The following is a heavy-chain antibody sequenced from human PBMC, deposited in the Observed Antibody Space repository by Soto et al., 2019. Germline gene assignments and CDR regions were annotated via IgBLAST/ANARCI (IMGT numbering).Heavy chain of an antibody. CDR3: ARVLPGYSSSWPNWFDP. CDR1: GGSIRSGDYY. J-gene: IGHJ5*02. Sequence: SSETLSLTCTVSGGSIRSGDYYWSWIRQPPGKGLEWIGYIYYSGSTYYNPSLKSRVTISVDTSKNQFSLKLSSVTAADTAVYYCARVLPGYSSSWPNWFDPWGQGTLVTVSS. CDR2: IYYSGST. D-gene: IGHD6-13*01. V-gene: IGHV4-30-4*01.